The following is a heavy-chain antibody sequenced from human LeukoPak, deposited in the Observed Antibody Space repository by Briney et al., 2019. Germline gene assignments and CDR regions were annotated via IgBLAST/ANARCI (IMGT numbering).Heavy chain of an antibody. V-gene: IGHV3-33*06. J-gene: IGHJ4*02. CDR1: GFTISTYG. CDR3: AKAFAFVGANFFDY. Sequence: GGSLRLSCAASGFTISTYGMHWVRQAPGKGLEWVAVIWFDGSKKYYADSVKGRFTISRDNSKNTLYLQMNSLRAEDAAIYYCAKAFAFVGANFFDYWGQGTLVTVSS. CDR2: IWFDGSKK. D-gene: IGHD1-26*01.